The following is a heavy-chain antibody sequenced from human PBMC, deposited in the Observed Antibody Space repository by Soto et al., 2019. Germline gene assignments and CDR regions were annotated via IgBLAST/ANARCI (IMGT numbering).Heavy chain of an antibody. V-gene: IGHV1-2*04. CDR1: GYTFTGYY. CDR2: INPNSGGT. D-gene: IGHD5-18*01. CDR3: ARGGYSYGEDYYYYGMDV. Sequence: ASVKVSCKASGYTFTGYYMHWVRQAPGQGLEWMGWINPNSGGTNYAQKFQGWVTMTRDTSISTAYMELSRLRSDDTAVYYCARGGYSYGEDYYYYGMDVWGQGTTVTVSS. J-gene: IGHJ6*02.